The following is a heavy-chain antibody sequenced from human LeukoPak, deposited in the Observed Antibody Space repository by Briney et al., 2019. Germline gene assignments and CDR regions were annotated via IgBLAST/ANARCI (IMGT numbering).Heavy chain of an antibody. V-gene: IGHV4-34*01. CDR3: ARLPAYYDYVWGSYRPYYFDY. CDR2: INHSGST. D-gene: IGHD3-16*02. Sequence: PSETLSLTRAVYGGSFSGYYWSWIRQPPGKGLEWIGEINHSGSTNYNPSLKSRVTISVDTSKNQFSLKLSSVTAADTAVYYCARLPAYYDYVWGSYRPYYFDYWGQGTLVTVSS. CDR1: GGSFSGYY. J-gene: IGHJ4*02.